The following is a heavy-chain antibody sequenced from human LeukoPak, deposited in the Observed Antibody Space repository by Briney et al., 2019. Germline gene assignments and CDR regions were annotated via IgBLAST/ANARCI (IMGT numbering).Heavy chain of an antibody. J-gene: IGHJ4*02. CDR3: ARVPNYYDSSGYSYFDY. V-gene: IGHV1-2*02. D-gene: IGHD3-22*01. CDR1: GYTFTGYY. Sequence: ASVKVSCKASGYTFTGYYMHWVRQAPGQGLEWMGWINPNSGGTNYAQKFQGRVTMTRATSISTAYMELSRLRSDDTAVYYCARVPNYYDSSGYSYFDYWGQGTLVTVSS. CDR2: INPNSGGT.